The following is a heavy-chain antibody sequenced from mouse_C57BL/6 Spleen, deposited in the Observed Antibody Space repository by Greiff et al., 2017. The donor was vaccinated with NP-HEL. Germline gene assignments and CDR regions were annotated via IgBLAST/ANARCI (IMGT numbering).Heavy chain of an antibody. V-gene: IGHV1-82*01. J-gene: IGHJ3*01. D-gene: IGHD3-3*01. CDR2: IYPGDGDT. CDR3: ARKGWDEGFAY. CDR1: GYAFSSSW. Sequence: QVHVKQSGPELVKPGASVKISCKASGYAFSSSWMNWVKQRPGKGLEWIGRIYPGDGDTNYNGKFKGKATLTADKSSSKADMQLSSLTSEDSAVYFCARKGWDEGFAYWGQGTLVTVSA.